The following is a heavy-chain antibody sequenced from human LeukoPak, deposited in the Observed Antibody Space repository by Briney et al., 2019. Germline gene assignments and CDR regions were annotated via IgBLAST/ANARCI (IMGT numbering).Heavy chain of an antibody. V-gene: IGHV4-59*01. CDR3: ASVYSSNWLLFYP. Sequence: PSETLSLTRTVSVGSISSYYWSWIRQPPGKGLEGIGFVYYSGTTNYNPSLKSRATISLDTSKNQFSLKLGSVTAADTAVYYCASVYSSNWLLFYPWGQGTRVTASS. CDR2: VYYSGTT. CDR1: VGSISSYY. J-gene: IGHJ5*02. D-gene: IGHD6-13*01.